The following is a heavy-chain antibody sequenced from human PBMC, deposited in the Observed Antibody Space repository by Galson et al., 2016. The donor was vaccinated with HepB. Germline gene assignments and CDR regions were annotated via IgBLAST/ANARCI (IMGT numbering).Heavy chain of an antibody. CDR1: GFPFSDYY. J-gene: IGHJ4*02. V-gene: IGHV3-11*06. CDR2: ISSSSSYT. D-gene: IGHD6-19*01. Sequence: SLRLSCAASGFPFSDYYMSWIRQAPGKGLEWVSYISSSSSYTNYADSVKGRFTISRDNAKNSLYLQMNSLRVEDTAVYYCARIDSSAWYPDDYWGQGTLVTVSS. CDR3: ARIDSSAWYPDDY.